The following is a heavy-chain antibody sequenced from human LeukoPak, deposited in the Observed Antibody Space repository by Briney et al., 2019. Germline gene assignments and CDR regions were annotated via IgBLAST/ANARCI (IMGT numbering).Heavy chain of an antibody. CDR2: ISAYNGNT. J-gene: IGHJ4*02. CDR1: GYTFTTYG. D-gene: IGHD6-25*01. Sequence: ASVKVSCKASGYTFTTYGISWVRQAPGQGLEWMGWISAYNGNTNYAQKSQGRLTMTTDTSTRTAYMDLRSLRSDDTAIYYCARGIAAAVVHDYWGQGTLVTVFS. V-gene: IGHV1-18*01. CDR3: ARGIAAAVVHDY.